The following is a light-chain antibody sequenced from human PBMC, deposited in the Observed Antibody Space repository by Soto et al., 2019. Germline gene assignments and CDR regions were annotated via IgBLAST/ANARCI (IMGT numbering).Light chain of an antibody. CDR1: QSISSW. CDR3: LQHNSYPWT. V-gene: IGKV1-5*01. CDR2: AAS. J-gene: IGKJ1*01. Sequence: DIQMTQSPSTLSASVGDRATITCRASQSISSWLAWYQQKPGKAPKRLIYAASSLQSGVPSRFTGSGSGTEFTLTISSLQPEDFATYYCLQHNSYPWTFGQGAKVDI.